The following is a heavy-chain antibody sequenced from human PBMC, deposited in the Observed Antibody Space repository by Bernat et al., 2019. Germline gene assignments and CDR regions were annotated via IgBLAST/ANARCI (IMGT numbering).Heavy chain of an antibody. D-gene: IGHD3-22*01. CDR1: GGSISSSSYY. J-gene: IGHJ4*02. V-gene: IGHV4-39*01. Sequence: QLQLQESGPGLVKPSETLSLTCTVSGGSISSSSYYWVWIRQPPGKGLEWIGSIYYSGSTYYNPSLKSRVTISVDTSKNQFSLKLSSVTAADTAVYYCARGSGYYYVDFDYWGQGTLVTVSS. CDR3: ARGSGYYYVDFDY. CDR2: IYYSGST.